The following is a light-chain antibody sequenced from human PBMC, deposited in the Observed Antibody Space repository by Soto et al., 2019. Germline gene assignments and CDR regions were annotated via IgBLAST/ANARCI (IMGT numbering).Light chain of an antibody. CDR3: QSYESSRSVYV. V-gene: IGLV1-40*01. Sequence: QSVLTQPPSVSGAPGQRVTISCTGSSSNIGAGYDVHWYQQLPGTAPKLLIYGNSNRPSGVPDRFSGSKSGTSASLAITGLQAEDEADYYCQSYESSRSVYVFGTGTKVTVL. J-gene: IGLJ1*01. CDR2: GNS. CDR1: SSNIGAGYD.